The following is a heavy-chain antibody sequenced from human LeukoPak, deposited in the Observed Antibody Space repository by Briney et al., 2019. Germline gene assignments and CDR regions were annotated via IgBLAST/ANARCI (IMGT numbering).Heavy chain of an antibody. CDR3: ARPGGPYRVGSFDY. V-gene: IGHV4-59*08. CDR2: IYYSGDT. J-gene: IGHJ4*02. CDR1: GGSISDYY. Sequence: SETLSLTCTVSGGSISDYYWNWIRQPPGKGLEWIGYIYYSGDTNYNPSLKGRVTISVDTSKNQFSLGLSSVTAADTAMYYCARPGGPYRVGSFDYWGQGALVTVSS. D-gene: IGHD3-10*01.